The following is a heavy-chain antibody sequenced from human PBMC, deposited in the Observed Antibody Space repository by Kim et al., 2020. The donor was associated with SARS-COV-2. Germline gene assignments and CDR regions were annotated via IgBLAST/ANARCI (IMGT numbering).Heavy chain of an antibody. V-gene: IGHV3-33*06. Sequence: GGSLRLSCAASGFTFSSYAMHWVRQAPGKGLEWVAVIWYDGSNKYYADSVKGRFTISRDNSKNTLYLQMNSLRAEDTAVYYCAKERGDAKYYFDYWGQGTLVTVSS. D-gene: IGHD4-17*01. J-gene: IGHJ4*02. CDR3: AKERGDAKYYFDY. CDR2: IWYDGSNK. CDR1: GFTFSSYA.